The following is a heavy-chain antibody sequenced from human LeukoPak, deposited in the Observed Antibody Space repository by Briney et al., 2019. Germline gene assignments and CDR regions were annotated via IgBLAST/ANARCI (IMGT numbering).Heavy chain of an antibody. J-gene: IGHJ4*02. CDR2: IYYSGST. D-gene: IGHD3-10*01. CDR3: ARVSFYGSGSMFVDY. CDR1: GGSISSSSYY. Sequence: SETLSLTCTVSGGSISSSSYYWGWIRQPPGKGLEWIGSIYYSGSTYYNPSLKSRVTVSLDTSKNQFSLKLSSVTAADTAVYYCARVSFYGSGSMFVDYWGPGTLVTVSS. V-gene: IGHV4-39*07.